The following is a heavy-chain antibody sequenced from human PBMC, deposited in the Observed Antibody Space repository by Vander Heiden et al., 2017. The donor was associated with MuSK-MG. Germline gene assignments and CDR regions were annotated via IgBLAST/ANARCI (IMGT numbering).Heavy chain of an antibody. D-gene: IGHD3-22*01. CDR2: ISGSGGST. V-gene: IGHV3-23*01. CDR3: AKWSDSSGYYYEVYDAFDI. CDR1: GFTFSSFA. Sequence: EVQLLESGGGLVQPGGSLRLSCAASGFTFSSFAMSWVRQAPGKGLEWVSAISGSGGSTYYADSVKGRFTISRDNSKNTLYLQMNSLRAEDTAVYYCAKWSDSSGYYYEVYDAFDIWGQGTMVTVSS. J-gene: IGHJ3*02.